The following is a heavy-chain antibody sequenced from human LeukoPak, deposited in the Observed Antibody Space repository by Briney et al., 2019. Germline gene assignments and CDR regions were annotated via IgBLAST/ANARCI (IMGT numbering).Heavy chain of an antibody. V-gene: IGHV3-7*01. J-gene: IGHJ4*02. D-gene: IGHD1-26*01. Sequence: PGGSLRLSCAASGFTFSSYWMSWVRQAPGKGLEWVANIKQDGSEKYYVDSVKGRFTISRDNAKNSLYLQMNSLRAEDTAVYYCAKGATLRTRAPFDYWGQGTLVTVSS. CDR1: GFTFSSYW. CDR3: AKGATLRTRAPFDY. CDR2: IKQDGSEK.